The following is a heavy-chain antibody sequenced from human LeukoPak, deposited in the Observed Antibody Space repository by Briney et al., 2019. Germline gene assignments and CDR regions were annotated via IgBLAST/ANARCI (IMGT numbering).Heavy chain of an antibody. CDR2: IYRTGNT. CDR3: ASRVITNPW. CDR1: GYSISTAYY. V-gene: IGHV4-38-2*01. D-gene: IGHD1-1*01. Sequence: KPSETLSLTCAVSGYSISTAYYWGWVRPPPREGLEWIGSIYRTGNTHYNPSLKDRVTLSVDTSKNQFSLNLNSVTAADTAVYYCASRVITNPWWGRGTLVTVSS. J-gene: IGHJ4*02.